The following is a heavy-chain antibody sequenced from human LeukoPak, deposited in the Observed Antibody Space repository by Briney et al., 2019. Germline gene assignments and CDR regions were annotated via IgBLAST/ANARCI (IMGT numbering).Heavy chain of an antibody. Sequence: SETLSLTCTVSGGSISSGSYYWNWIRQPAGKGLEWIGRIYTSGSTNYNPSLKSRVTIPLDTSKNQFSLKLSSVTAADTAVYYCARTAGISPDYWGQGTLVTVSS. CDR3: ARTAGISPDY. J-gene: IGHJ4*02. CDR1: GGSISSGSYY. CDR2: IYTSGST. V-gene: IGHV4-61*02.